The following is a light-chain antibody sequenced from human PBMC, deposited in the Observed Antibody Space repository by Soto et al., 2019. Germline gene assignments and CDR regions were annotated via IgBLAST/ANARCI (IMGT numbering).Light chain of an antibody. CDR2: DSS. CDR3: QQRSDWPST. J-gene: IGKJ4*01. Sequence: EIVLTQSPATLSLSPGERATLSCRASQSVGTYFAWYQQKPGQAPRLFIYDSSNRATGIPARFSGSGSGTDFTLTISSLEPEDFAVYYCQQRSDWPSTFGGGTKVEIK. CDR1: QSVGTY. V-gene: IGKV3-11*01.